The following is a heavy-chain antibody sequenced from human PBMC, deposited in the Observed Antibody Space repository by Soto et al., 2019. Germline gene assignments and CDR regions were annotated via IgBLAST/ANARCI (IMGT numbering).Heavy chain of an antibody. CDR3: TTYGSGTSYTYYFDY. D-gene: IGHD3-10*01. CDR1: GFTFSNAW. V-gene: IGHV3-15*01. Sequence: EVQLVESGGGLVKPGGSLRLSCAVSGFTFSNAWMSWVRQAPGKGLEWVGRIKSKTDGGTADYAAPVKGRFTISRDDSKNTLYLQMNSLRTEGTAVYYCTTYGSGTSYTYYFDYWGQGTLVTVSS. J-gene: IGHJ4*02. CDR2: IKSKTDGGTA.